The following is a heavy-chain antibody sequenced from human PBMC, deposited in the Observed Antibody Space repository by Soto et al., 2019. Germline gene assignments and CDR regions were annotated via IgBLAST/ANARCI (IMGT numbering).Heavy chain of an antibody. Sequence: PGQGLEWFSSISSTGTYISYADSMKARFTISRDNAQNSLYLQMNSLRAEDTAVYYCARSGLERQDYHYFYAMARRGYGTTVTVSS. J-gene: IGHJ6*02. CDR3: ARSGLERQDYHYFYAMAR. D-gene: IGHD2-15*01. V-gene: IGHV3-21*06. CDR2: ISSTGTYI.